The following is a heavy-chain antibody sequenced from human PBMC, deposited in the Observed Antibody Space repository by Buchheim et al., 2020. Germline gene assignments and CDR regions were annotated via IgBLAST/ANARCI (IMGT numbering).Heavy chain of an antibody. J-gene: IGHJ6*02. CDR1: GFTFSSYW. D-gene: IGHD3-22*01. Sequence: EVQLVESGGGLVQPGGSLRLSCAASGFTFSSYWMHWVRQAPGKGLVCVARINSDGRTTTYADSVKGRFTISRDNAMNTLCLQMNSLRAEDTAVYYCVTSGSYYYYAMDVWGQGTT. CDR3: VTSGSYYYYAMDV. CDR2: INSDGRTT. V-gene: IGHV3-74*01.